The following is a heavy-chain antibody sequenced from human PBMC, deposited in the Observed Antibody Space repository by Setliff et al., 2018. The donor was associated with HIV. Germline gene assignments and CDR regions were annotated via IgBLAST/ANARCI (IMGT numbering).Heavy chain of an antibody. CDR2: INTYNGNT. V-gene: IGHV1-18*01. Sequence: ASVKVSCKASGYTFNTYPINWLRQAPGQGLEWMGWINTYNGNTKYGQKFQGSVTMTTDTSTSTVYMELRSLTSDDTALYYCARGGPPRVATLYWFDPWGQGTLVTVSS. D-gene: IGHD2-15*01. CDR3: ARGGPPRVATLYWFDP. J-gene: IGHJ5*02. CDR1: GYTFNTYP.